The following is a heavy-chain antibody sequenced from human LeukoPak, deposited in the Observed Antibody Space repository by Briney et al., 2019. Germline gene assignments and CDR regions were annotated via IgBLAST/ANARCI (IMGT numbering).Heavy chain of an antibody. V-gene: IGHV3-48*03. D-gene: IGHD5-18*01. J-gene: IGHJ6*03. Sequence: PGGSLRLSCAASGFTFSSYEMNWVRQAPGKGLEWVSYISSSGSTIYYADSVKGRFTISRDNAKNSLYLQMNSLRVEDTAVYYCAREVVDVDTTMTNYYYYMDVWGKGTTVTVSS. CDR3: AREVVDVDTTMTNYYYYMDV. CDR2: ISSSGSTI. CDR1: GFTFSSYE.